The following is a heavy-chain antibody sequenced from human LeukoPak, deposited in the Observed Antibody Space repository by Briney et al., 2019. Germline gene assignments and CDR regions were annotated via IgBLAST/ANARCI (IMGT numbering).Heavy chain of an antibody. CDR3: ATSVYGGNTHFDY. Sequence: GGSLRLSCAASGFTLSTYSMNWVRQAPGKGLEWVSSIGSSSSYIYYADSVKGRFTISRDNAKNSVYLQMNSLRAEDTAVYYCATSVYGGNTHFDYWGQGTLVTVSS. J-gene: IGHJ4*02. CDR1: GFTLSTYS. CDR2: IGSSSSYI. V-gene: IGHV3-21*04. D-gene: IGHD4-23*01.